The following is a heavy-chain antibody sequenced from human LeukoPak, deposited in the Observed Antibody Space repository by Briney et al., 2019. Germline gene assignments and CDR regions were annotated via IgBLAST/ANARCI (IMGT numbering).Heavy chain of an antibody. V-gene: IGHV1-18*01. CDR1: GYTFTSYG. CDR2: ISAYNGNT. D-gene: IGHD6-13*01. J-gene: IGHJ6*03. Sequence: GASVKVSCKASGYTFTSYGISWVRQAPGQGLEWMGWISAYNGNTNYAQKLQGRVTMTTDTSTSTAYMELRSLRSDDTAVYYCARDRGQQLVPYYYYYYMDVWGKGTTVTVSS. CDR3: ARDRGQQLVPYYYYYYMDV.